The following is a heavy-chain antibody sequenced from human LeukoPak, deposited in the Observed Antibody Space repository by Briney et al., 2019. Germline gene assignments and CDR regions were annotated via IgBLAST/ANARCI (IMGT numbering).Heavy chain of an antibody. CDR3: AKGIHYYESSGYYY. V-gene: IGHV3-30*02. CDR2: IRYDGSNK. Sequence: PGGSLRLSCAASGFTFSNYAMSWVRQAPGKGLEWVAFIRYDGSNKYYADSVKGRFTISRDNSKNTLYLQMNSLRAEDTAVYYCAKGIHYYESSGYYYWGQGTLVTVSS. D-gene: IGHD3-22*01. CDR1: GFTFSNYA. J-gene: IGHJ4*02.